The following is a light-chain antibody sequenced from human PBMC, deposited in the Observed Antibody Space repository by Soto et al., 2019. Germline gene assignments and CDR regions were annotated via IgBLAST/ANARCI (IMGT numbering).Light chain of an antibody. J-gene: IGKJ1*01. CDR1: RGIRDY. CDR2: GAS. V-gene: IGKV1-39*01. Sequence: DIQMTQSPSFVSASAGVRVTITCRASRGIRDYLNWYQQKPGKAPNLLIYGASTLQSGVPSRFSGRGSGTDFTLTISSLQPEDFATYYCQQTYGTPWTFGQGTKVDIK. CDR3: QQTYGTPWT.